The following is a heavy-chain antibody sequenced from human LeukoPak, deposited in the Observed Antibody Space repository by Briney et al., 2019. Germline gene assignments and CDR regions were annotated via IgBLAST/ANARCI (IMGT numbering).Heavy chain of an antibody. CDR1: GGSFSGYY. D-gene: IGHD2-2*02. CDR2: INHSGST. V-gene: IGHV4-34*01. Sequence: SETLSLTCAVYGGSFSGYYWSWLRQPPGKGLEWIGEINHSGSTNYNPSLKSRVTISVDTSKNQFSLKLSSVTAADTAVYYCARGRYCSSTSCYTSFDYWGQGTLVTVSS. CDR3: ARGRYCSSTSCYTSFDY. J-gene: IGHJ4*02.